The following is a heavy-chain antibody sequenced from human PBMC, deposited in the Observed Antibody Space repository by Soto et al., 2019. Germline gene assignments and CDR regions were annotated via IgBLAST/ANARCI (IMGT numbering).Heavy chain of an antibody. CDR2: INHSGST. J-gene: IGHJ5*02. D-gene: IGHD2-2*01. CDR1: GGSFSGYY. CDR3: ARVPDR. Sequence: SGTLSLTCTVYGGSFSGYYWSWIRQPPGKGLEWIGEINHSGSTNYNPSLKSRLTISVDTSKNQFSLKLSSVTAADTAVYYCARVPDRWGQGTLVTVSS. V-gene: IGHV4-34*01.